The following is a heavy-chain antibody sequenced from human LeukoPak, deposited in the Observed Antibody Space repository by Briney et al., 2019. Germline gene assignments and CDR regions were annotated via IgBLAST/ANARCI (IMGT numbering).Heavy chain of an antibody. V-gene: IGHV3-23*01. Sequence: GGSLRLPCAASEFTFSTCAMGWVRQAPGKGLGWVSAISGSGGSTFYADSVKGRFTISRDNSKNTVYLQMSGLRAEDTALYYCAKAHCSPTSCSRIDYWGQGTLVTVSS. CDR1: EFTFSTCA. CDR2: ISGSGGST. CDR3: AKAHCSPTSCSRIDY. D-gene: IGHD2-2*01. J-gene: IGHJ4*02.